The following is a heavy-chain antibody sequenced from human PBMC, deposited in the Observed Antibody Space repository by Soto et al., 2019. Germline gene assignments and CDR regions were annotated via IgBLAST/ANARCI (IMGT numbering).Heavy chain of an antibody. CDR2: INHSEST. CDR3: ARGCSSTSCYAEPDDFDI. D-gene: IGHD2-2*01. Sequence: QVQLQQWGAGLLKPSETLSLTCAVYGGSFSGYYWSWIRQPPGKGLEWLGEINHSESTNYNPSLKSRVTISVDTSKNQFSLKLSSVTAADTAVYYGARGCSSTSCYAEPDDFDIWGQGTMVTVSS. V-gene: IGHV4-34*01. J-gene: IGHJ3*02. CDR1: GGSFSGYY.